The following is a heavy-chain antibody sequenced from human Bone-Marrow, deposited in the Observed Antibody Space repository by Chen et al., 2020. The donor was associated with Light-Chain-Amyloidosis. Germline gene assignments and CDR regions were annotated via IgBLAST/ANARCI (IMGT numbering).Heavy chain of an antibody. D-gene: IGHD4-17*01. V-gene: IGHV3-33*01. CDR1: GFTLRRHG. Sequence: VQLEEAGGGVGQPGRSLRHSCAAAGFTLRRHGLDWVRPAPGKGPEWVEVIGWDASKKYYADTANGEFTISRDNSTSTLYKQTISLRADNTAVDYCARESLSGMTTVTTNYYYAMDVWGQGTTVTVSS. J-gene: IGHJ6*02. CDR2: IGWDASKK. CDR3: ARESLSGMTTVTTNYYYAMDV.